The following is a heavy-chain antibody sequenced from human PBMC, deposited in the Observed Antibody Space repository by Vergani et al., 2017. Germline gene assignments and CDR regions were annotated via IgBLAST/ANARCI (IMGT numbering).Heavy chain of an antibody. CDR1: GFTFSSYW. Sequence: EVQLVESGGGLVKPGGSLRLSCAASGFTFSSYWMSWVRQAPGKGLEWVANIKQDGSEKYYVDSVKGRFTISRDNAKNSLYLQMNSLRAEDTAVYYCARDRRAPLVWDFDYWGQGTLVTVSS. D-gene: IGHD3-10*01. CDR2: IKQDGSEK. J-gene: IGHJ4*02. CDR3: ARDRRAPLVWDFDY. V-gene: IGHV3-7*01.